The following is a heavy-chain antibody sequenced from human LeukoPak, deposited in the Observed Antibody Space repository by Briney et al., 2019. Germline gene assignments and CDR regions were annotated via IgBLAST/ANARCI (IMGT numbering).Heavy chain of an antibody. Sequence: SETLSLTCGVSGESFSSYFWSRIRQSPGEGLEWIGQIRHGGVTTYNPSLMGRVTISVDTSSNQFSLTLTSVTAADTAVYYCARGPHFYGDYIRSFPDAFHVWGRGTVVSISS. J-gene: IGHJ3*01. CDR3: ARGPHFYGDYIRSFPDAFHV. D-gene: IGHD4-17*01. CDR2: IRHGGVT. V-gene: IGHV4-34*01. CDR1: GESFSSYF.